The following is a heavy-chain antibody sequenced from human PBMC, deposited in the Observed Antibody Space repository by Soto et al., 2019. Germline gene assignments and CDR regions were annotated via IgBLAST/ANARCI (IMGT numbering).Heavy chain of an antibody. D-gene: IGHD6-13*01. V-gene: IGHV4-34*01. J-gene: IGHJ4*02. Sequence: SETLSLTCAVYGGSFSGYYWSWIRQPPGKGLEWIGEINHSGSTNYNPSLKSRVTISVDTSKNQFSLKLSSVTAADTAVYYCARGPLAIVVYSSSWYPRTYYFDDWGQGTLDTGSS. CDR2: INHSGST. CDR1: GGSFSGYY. CDR3: ARGPLAIVVYSSSWYPRTYYFDD.